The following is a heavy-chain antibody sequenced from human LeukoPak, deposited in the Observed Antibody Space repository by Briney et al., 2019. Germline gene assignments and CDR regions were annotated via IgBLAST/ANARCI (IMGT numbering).Heavy chain of an antibody. CDR3: VKGPAAMPPYYYGMDV. V-gene: IGHV3-64D*06. D-gene: IGHD2-2*01. Sequence: PGGSLRLSCSASGFTFSSYAMHWVRQAPGRGLEYVSAISSNGGSTYYADSVKGRFTISRDNSKNTLYLQMSSLRAEGTAVYYCVKGPAAMPPYYYGMDVWGKGTTVTVSS. CDR2: ISSNGGST. CDR1: GFTFSSYA. J-gene: IGHJ6*04.